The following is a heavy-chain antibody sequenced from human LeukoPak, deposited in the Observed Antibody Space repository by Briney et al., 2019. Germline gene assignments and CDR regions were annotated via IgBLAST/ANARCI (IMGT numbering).Heavy chain of an antibody. CDR2: INHSGST. D-gene: IGHD3-10*01. CDR3: ARGKRGITMVRGVIIPFDY. J-gene: IGHJ4*02. Sequence: SGTLPLTCAVYGGSFSGYYWSWIRQPPGKGLEWIGEINHSGSTNYNPSLKSRVTISVDTSKNQFSLKLSSVTAADTAVYYCARGKRGITMVRGVIIPFDYWGQGTLVTVSS. CDR1: GGSFSGYY. V-gene: IGHV4-34*01.